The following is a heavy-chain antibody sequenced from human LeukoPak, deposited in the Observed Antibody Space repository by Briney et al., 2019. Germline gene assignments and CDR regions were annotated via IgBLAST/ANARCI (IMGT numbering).Heavy chain of an antibody. J-gene: IGHJ4*02. CDR3: TKDFRGSGYFFDY. D-gene: IGHD3-10*01. V-gene: IGHV3-23*01. CDR2: ISGSGDNT. Sequence: PGGSLRLSCAASGFTFGSYAMNWVRQAPGKGLEWVSAISGSGDNTFYAGSVRGRFTISRDNSKNTLYLQMDSLRAEDTAIYYCTKDFRGSGYFFDYWGQGTPVTVSS. CDR1: GFTFGSYA.